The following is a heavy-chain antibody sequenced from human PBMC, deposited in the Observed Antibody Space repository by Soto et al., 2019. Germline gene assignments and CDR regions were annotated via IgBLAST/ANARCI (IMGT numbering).Heavy chain of an antibody. D-gene: IGHD1-26*01. J-gene: IGHJ4*02. CDR2: IYYSGST. CDR1: GGSIRSGGYC. CDR3: AKAQAWELLFDF. V-gene: IGHV4-31*03. Sequence: SVTLSLTCTVSGGSIRSGGYCWSLILQHPGKGLEWIGFIYYSGSTYYNPSLKSRVTISIDTPKNQFSLKLSSVTAADTAVYYCAKAQAWELLFDFWGQGTLVTVSS.